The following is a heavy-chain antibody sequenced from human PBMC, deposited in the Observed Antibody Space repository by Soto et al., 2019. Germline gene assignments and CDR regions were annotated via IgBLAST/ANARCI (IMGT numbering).Heavy chain of an antibody. J-gene: IGHJ6*02. CDR3: ARAYLWFGELLSYSMDG. CDR1: VYSFTSHH. CDR2: INPIGGST. D-gene: IGHD3-10*01. V-gene: IGHV1-46*01. Sequence: GVSVKVSCTASVYSFTSHHMHWFREAPGQRLELMGIINPIGGSTSYAQKFQGRVTMTRDTSTSTVYMELSSLRSEDTAVYYCARAYLWFGELLSYSMDGWGQGTKVTVSS.